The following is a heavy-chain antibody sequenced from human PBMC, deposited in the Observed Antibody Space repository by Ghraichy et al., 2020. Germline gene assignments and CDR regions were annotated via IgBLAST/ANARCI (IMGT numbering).Heavy chain of an antibody. D-gene: IGHD3-9*01. CDR2: FDPEDGET. CDR3: ATGRVLRYFDWLLGLSHFDY. CDR1: GYTLTELS. J-gene: IGHJ4*02. V-gene: IGHV1-24*01. Sequence: ASVKVSCKVSGYTLTELSMHWVRQAPGKGLEWMGGFDPEDGETIYAQKFQGRVTMTEDTSTDTAYMELSSLRSEDTAVYYCATGRVLRYFDWLLGLSHFDYWDQGTLVTVSS.